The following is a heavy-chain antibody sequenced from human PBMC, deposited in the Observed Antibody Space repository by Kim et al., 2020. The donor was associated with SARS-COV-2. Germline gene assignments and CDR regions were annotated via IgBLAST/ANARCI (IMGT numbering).Heavy chain of an antibody. D-gene: IGHD6-19*01. J-gene: IGHJ3*02. V-gene: IGHV3-15*01. Sequence: GGSLRLSCAASGFTFSNAWMSWVRQAPGKGLEWVGRIKSKTDGGTTDYAAPVKGRFTISRDDSKNTLYLQMNSLKTEDTAVYYCTTLDTGYSSGWYTAFDIWGQGTMVTVSS. CDR2: IKSKTDGGTT. CDR1: GFTFSNAW. CDR3: TTLDTGYSSGWYTAFDI.